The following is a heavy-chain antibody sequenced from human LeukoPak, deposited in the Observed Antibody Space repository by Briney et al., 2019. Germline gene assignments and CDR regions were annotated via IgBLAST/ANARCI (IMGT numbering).Heavy chain of an antibody. J-gene: IGHJ5*02. CDR1: GGSISSYY. CDR3: ARARGILNWFDP. V-gene: IGHV4-4*09. CDR2: IYTSGST. D-gene: IGHD3-16*01. Sequence: SETLSLTCTVSGGSISSYYWSWIRQPPGKGLEWIGYIYTSGSTNYNPSLKSRVTISVDTSKNQFSLKLSSVTAADTAVYYCARARGILNWFDPWGQGTLVTVSS.